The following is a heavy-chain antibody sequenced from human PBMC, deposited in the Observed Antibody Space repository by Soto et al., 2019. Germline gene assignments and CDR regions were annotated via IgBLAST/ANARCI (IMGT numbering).Heavy chain of an antibody. CDR3: ASSGYSGYDPPYYYYYGMDV. J-gene: IGHJ6*02. D-gene: IGHD5-12*01. Sequence: GESLKLSCKGSGYSFTSYWIGWVRQMPGKGLEWMGIIYPGDSDTRYSPSFQGQVTISADKSIGTAYLQWSSLKASDTAMYYCASSGYSGYDPPYYYYYGMDVWGQGTTVTVSS. V-gene: IGHV5-51*01. CDR2: IYPGDSDT. CDR1: GYSFTSYW.